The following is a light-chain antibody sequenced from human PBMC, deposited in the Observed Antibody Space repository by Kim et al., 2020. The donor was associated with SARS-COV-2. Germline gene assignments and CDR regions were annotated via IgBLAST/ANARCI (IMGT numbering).Light chain of an antibody. CDR3: NSRDSTDNHWV. CDR2: GKT. V-gene: IGLV3-19*01. CDR1: SLRRFY. J-gene: IGLJ3*02. Sequence: LGKTVRMTCQGDSLRRFYASWYQQKPGQAPVLVIYGKTNRPSGIPDRFSGSSSGNTASLTITGAQAEDEADYYCNSRDSTDNHWVFGGGTQLTVL.